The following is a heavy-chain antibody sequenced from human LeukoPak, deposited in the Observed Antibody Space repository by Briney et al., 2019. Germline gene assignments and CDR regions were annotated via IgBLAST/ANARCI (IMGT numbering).Heavy chain of an antibody. Sequence: GGTLILSCAASGFSFSRYGMSWVRQAPGKGMEWVSVNSGSGGSTYYADSVKGRFTISRDNSKNTLYLQMNSLRAEDTAVYYCAKARPDYGDYVYFDYWGQGTLVTVSS. D-gene: IGHD4-17*01. CDR2: NSGSGGST. CDR1: GFSFSRYG. CDR3: AKARPDYGDYVYFDY. V-gene: IGHV3-23*01. J-gene: IGHJ4*02.